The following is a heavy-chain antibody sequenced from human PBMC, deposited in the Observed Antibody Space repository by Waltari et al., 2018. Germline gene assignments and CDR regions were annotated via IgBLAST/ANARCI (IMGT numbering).Heavy chain of an antibody. V-gene: IGHV4-39*07. Sequence: QLQLQESGPGLVKPSETLSLTCTVSGGSISSSSYYWGWIRQPPWKGLEWIGSNYYNGSTYNNPSLKSRVNITVDTYKNMFSLKVRYVTAEDRAVYYCARGEWFDPWGQGTLVTVSS. CDR2: NYYNGST. CDR1: GGSISSSSYY. J-gene: IGHJ5*02. CDR3: ARGEWFDP.